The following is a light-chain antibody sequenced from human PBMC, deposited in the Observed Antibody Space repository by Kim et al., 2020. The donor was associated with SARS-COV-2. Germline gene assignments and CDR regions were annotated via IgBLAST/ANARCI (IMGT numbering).Light chain of an antibody. V-gene: IGLV3-19*01. J-gene: IGLJ1*01. CDR1: SLRSNY. Sequence: ALGQTLRITCQSDSLRSNYASWYQQQPGQAPVLVIYGKNNRPSGIPDRFSGSSAGNTASLTITGAQAEDEADYYCNSRDSSGNHLVFGTGTKVTVL. CDR3: NSRDSSGNHLV. CDR2: GKN.